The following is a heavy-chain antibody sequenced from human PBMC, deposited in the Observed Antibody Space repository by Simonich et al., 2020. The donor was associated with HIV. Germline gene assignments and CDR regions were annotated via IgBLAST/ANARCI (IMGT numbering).Heavy chain of an antibody. D-gene: IGHD2-21*02. J-gene: IGHJ4*02. CDR2: VNPNSGGK. CDR1: GYTFTGYY. Sequence: QVQLVQSGAEVKKPGASVKVSCKASGYTFTGYYMHWVRQAPGQGLEWMGRVNPNSGGKNYAQKFQGRVTMTRDTSISTAYMELSRLRSDDTAVYYCASQVGVVVTAIPYYFDYWGQGTLVTVSS. V-gene: IGHV1-2*06. CDR3: ASQVGVVVTAIPYYFDY.